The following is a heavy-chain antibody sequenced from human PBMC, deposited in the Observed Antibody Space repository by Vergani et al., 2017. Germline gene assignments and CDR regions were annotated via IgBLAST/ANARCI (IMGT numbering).Heavy chain of an antibody. CDR1: GGTFSSYT. Sequence: QVQLVQSGAEVKKPGSSVKVSCKASGGTFSSYTISWVRQAPGQGLEWMGRIIPILGIANYAQKFQGRVTMTRDTSTSTVYMELSSLRSEDTAVYYCARGTPWLRYVSDYWGQGTLVTVSS. V-gene: IGHV1-69*02. J-gene: IGHJ4*02. CDR3: ARGTPWLRYVSDY. D-gene: IGHD5-12*01. CDR2: IIPILGIA.